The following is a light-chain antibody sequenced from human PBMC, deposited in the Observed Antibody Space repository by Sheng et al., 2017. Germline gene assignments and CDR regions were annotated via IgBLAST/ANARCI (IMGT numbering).Light chain of an antibody. CDR2: SAS. J-gene: IGKJ2*01. V-gene: IGKV1-39*01. CDR1: QDIVYS. Sequence: DIQMTQSPSSLSASLGDRVSITCRASQDIVYSLNWYQHKPGKPPTLLIYSASSMQFGVPSRIRGSGSGSHFTLTISSLHPEDFATYFCQQTHIAPYTFGQGTKLEIK. CDR3: QQTHIAPYT.